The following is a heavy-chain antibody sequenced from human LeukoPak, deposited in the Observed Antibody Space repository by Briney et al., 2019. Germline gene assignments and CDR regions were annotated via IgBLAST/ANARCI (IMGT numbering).Heavy chain of an antibody. J-gene: IGHJ4*02. CDR3: AREGEGYGDLMIDY. Sequence: ASVKVSCKASGGTFSSYAISWVRQAPGQGLEWMGGIIPIFGTANYAQKFQGRVTITADESTSTAYMELRSLRSDDTAVYYCAREGEGYGDLMIDYWGQGTLVTVSS. CDR2: IIPIFGTA. CDR1: GGTFSSYA. D-gene: IGHD4-17*01. V-gene: IGHV1-69*13.